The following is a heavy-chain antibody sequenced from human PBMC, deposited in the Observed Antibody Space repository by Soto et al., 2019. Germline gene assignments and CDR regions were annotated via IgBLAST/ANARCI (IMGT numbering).Heavy chain of an antibody. J-gene: IGHJ6*04. CDR1: ASDFSTTW. Sequence: EVQLVETGGGLVQPGGSLRLSCAASASDFSTTWMHWVRQVPGKGPVWVSRITGDGSTTYADSVKGRFTIYRDNGQNALYLQMTSLRVEDTAVYYCVRDNYDRMDVWGRGTTVTVSS. V-gene: IGHV3-74*01. CDR3: VRDNYDRMDV. CDR2: ITGDGST.